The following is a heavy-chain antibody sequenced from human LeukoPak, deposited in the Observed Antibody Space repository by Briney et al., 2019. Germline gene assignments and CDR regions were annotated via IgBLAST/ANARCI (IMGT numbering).Heavy chain of an antibody. D-gene: IGHD2-8*01. CDR3: ARDRHCANGVCHNSAGMDV. Sequence: GGSLRLSCAASGFTFKNYAMNWVRQSPGQGLEWVSTISGDAVTSWYADSVKGRFTVSRDNSKNTMYLQINSLRAEDTAVYYCARDRHCANGVCHNSAGMDVWGQGTTVTVSS. CDR1: GFTFKNYA. CDR2: ISGDAVTS. J-gene: IGHJ6*02. V-gene: IGHV3-23*01.